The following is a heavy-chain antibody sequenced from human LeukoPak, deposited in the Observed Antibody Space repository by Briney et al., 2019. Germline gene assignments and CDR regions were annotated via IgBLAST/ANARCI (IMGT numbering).Heavy chain of an antibody. CDR3: ARDGYCSSTSCSKEGYYGMDV. Sequence: SETLSLTCAVSGGSISSGGYSWSWIRRPPGKGLEWIGYIYYSGSTNYNPSLKSRVTISVDTSKNQFSLKLSSVTAADTAVYYCARDGYCSSTSCSKEGYYGMDVWGQGTTVTVSS. J-gene: IGHJ6*02. CDR1: GGSISSGGYS. CDR2: IYYSGST. D-gene: IGHD2-2*03. V-gene: IGHV4-61*08.